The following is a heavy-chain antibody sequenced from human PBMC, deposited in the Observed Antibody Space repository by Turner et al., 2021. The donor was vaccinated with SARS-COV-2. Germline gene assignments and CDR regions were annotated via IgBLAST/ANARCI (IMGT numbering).Heavy chain of an antibody. V-gene: IGHV3-30*18. J-gene: IGHJ4*02. CDR1: GFTFSRYG. D-gene: IGHD3-22*01. CDR2: ISYDGSNK. Sequence: QVQLVASGGGVVQPGRSLRLSCVASGFTFSRYGMHWVRQAPGKGLEWVAVISYDGSNKYYADSVKGRFTISRDNSKNTLYLQMNSLRAEDTAVYYCAKFMYYYESSGYSTIDYWGQGTLVTVSS. CDR3: AKFMYYYESSGYSTIDY.